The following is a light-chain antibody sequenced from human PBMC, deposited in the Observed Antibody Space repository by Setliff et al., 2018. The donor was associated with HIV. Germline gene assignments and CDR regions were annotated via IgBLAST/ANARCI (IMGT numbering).Light chain of an antibody. J-gene: IGLJ1*01. Sequence: SYELTQPPSVSVAPGKTARITCGGNNIGSKSVHWHQQKPGQAPVLVIYYDSDWPSGIPERFSGSNSGNTATLTISRVEAGDEADYYCQVWDSSSDHYVFGTGTKV. V-gene: IGLV3-21*04. CDR2: YDS. CDR3: QVWDSSSDHYV. CDR1: NIGSKS.